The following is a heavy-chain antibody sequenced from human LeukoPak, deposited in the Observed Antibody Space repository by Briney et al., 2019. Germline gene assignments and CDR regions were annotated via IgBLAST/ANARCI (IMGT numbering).Heavy chain of an antibody. CDR2: ISSSSSYI. Sequence: GGSLRLSCAASGFTFSSYGMNWVRQAPGQGLEWVSSISSSSSYIYYADSVKGRFTISRDNAKNSLYLQMNSLRAEDTAVYYCARDKVDSGYDAFDIWGQGTMVTVSS. D-gene: IGHD5-12*01. J-gene: IGHJ3*02. CDR1: GFTFSSYG. CDR3: ARDKVDSGYDAFDI. V-gene: IGHV3-21*01.